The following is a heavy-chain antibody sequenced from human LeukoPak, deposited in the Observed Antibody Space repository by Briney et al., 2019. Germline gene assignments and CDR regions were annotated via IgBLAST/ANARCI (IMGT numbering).Heavy chain of an antibody. CDR1: GGTFSKYT. Sequence: ASVKVSCKASGGTFSKYTISWVRQATGQGLEWMGWMNPNSGNTGYAQKFQGRVTMTRNTSISTAYMELSSLRSEDTAVYYCARGATVTTFFGIDYWGQGTLVTVSS. CDR2: MNPNSGNT. V-gene: IGHV1-8*01. J-gene: IGHJ4*02. CDR3: ARGATVTTFFGIDY. D-gene: IGHD4-17*01.